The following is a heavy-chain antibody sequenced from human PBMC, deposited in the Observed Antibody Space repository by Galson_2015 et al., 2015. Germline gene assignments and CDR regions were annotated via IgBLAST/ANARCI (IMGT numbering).Heavy chain of an antibody. D-gene: IGHD2-15*01. CDR3: ARFIVVVVAATPELDY. CDR2: ISAYNGNT. J-gene: IGHJ4*02. V-gene: IGHV1-18*01. Sequence: SVKVSCKAPGYTFTGQFMHWVRQAPGQGLEWMGWISAYNGNTNYAQKLQGRVTMTTDTSTSTAYMELRSLRSDDTAVYYCARFIVVVVAATPELDYWGQGTLVTVSS. CDR1: GYTFTGQF.